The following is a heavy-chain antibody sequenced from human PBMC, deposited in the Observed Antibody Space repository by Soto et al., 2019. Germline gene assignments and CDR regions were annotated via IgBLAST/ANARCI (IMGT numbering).Heavy chain of an antibody. CDR2: IWYDGSNK. CDR1: GFTFSSYG. D-gene: IGHD2-8*01. Sequence: QVQLVESGGGVVQPGRSLRLSCAASGFTFSSYGMHWVRQAPGKGLEWVAVIWYDGSNKYYADSVKRRFTISRDNSKNTLYLQMNSLRAEDTAVYYCARDALYCTNGVCHNNWFDPWGQGTLVTVSS. V-gene: IGHV3-33*01. CDR3: ARDALYCTNGVCHNNWFDP. J-gene: IGHJ5*02.